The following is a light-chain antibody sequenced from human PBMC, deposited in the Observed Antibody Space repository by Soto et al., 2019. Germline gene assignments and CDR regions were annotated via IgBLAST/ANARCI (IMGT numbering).Light chain of an antibody. V-gene: IGKV3-11*01. CDR2: DAS. CDR1: QSVSSY. CDR3: QQRSNWPTWT. J-gene: IGKJ1*01. Sequence: EIVLTQSPATLSLSPGERATLSCRASQSVSSYLAWYQQKPGQAPRLLIYDASNRATGIPARFSGSGSGTALTLTIISLEPEDFAVYYCQQRSNWPTWTFGQGTKVEIK.